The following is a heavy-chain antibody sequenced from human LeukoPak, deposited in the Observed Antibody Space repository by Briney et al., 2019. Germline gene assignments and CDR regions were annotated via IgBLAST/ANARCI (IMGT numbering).Heavy chain of an antibody. Sequence: GGSLRLSCAASGFTFSSYEMNWVRQAPGKGLEWVSYISSSGSTIYYADSVKGRFTISRDNAKNSLYLQMNSLRAEDTAVYYCARPGYCSGGSCYSLWVNYWGRGTLVTVSS. CDR1: GFTFSSYE. CDR2: ISSSGSTI. J-gene: IGHJ4*02. D-gene: IGHD2-15*01. V-gene: IGHV3-48*03. CDR3: ARPGYCSGGSCYSLWVNY.